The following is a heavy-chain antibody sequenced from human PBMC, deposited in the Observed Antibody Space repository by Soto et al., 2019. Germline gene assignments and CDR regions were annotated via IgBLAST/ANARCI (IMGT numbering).Heavy chain of an antibody. D-gene: IGHD5-18*01. CDR3: ASGRGYSYGSFDY. CDR1: DDSISNYY. V-gene: IGHV4-59*01. CDR2: IYYTGST. Sequence: SETLSLTCTVSDDSISNYYWSWIRQPPGKGLEWIGYIYYTGSTNYNPSLKSRVTISVDTSKNQFSLKLSSVTAADTAVYYCASGRGYSYGSFDYWGQGTLVTVSS. J-gene: IGHJ4*02.